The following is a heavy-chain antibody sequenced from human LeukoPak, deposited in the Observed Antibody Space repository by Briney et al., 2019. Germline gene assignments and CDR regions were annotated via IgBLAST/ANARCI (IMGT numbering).Heavy chain of an antibody. D-gene: IGHD2-2*01. V-gene: IGHV3-9*01. J-gene: IGHJ3*02. CDR2: ISWNSGSI. CDR3: ARGVVVVPAALEAFDI. CDR1: GFIFNNYA. Sequence: GGSLRLSCAGSGFIFNNYAMHWVRQPPGKGLEWVSGISWNSGSIDYADSVKGRFTISRDNAKNSLYLQMNSLRAEDTAVYYCARGVVVVPAALEAFDIWGQGTMVTVSS.